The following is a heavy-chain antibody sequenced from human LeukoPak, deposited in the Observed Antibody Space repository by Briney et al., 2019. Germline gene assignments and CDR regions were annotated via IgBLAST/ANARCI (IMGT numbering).Heavy chain of an antibody. CDR1: GFTFSSYS. CDR3: AQKRGGDEGY. Sequence: GGSLRLSCAASGFTFSSYSMNWVRQAPGKGLEWVSSISSSSSYIYYADSVKGRFTISRDNAKNSPYLQMNSLRAEDTAVYYCAQKRGGDEGYWGQGTLVTVSS. D-gene: IGHD2-21*01. J-gene: IGHJ4*02. CDR2: ISSSSSYI. V-gene: IGHV3-21*01.